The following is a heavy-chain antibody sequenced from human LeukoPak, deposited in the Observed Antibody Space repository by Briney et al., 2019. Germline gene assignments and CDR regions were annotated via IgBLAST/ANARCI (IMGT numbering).Heavy chain of an antibody. Sequence: TGGSLRLSCAASGFTFSGSAMHWVRQASGKGLEWVGRIRSKANSYATAYAASVKGRFAISRDDSKNTAYLQMNSLKTEDTAVYYCTRVAVGATDYWGQGTLVTVSS. CDR2: IRSKANSYAT. V-gene: IGHV3-73*01. D-gene: IGHD1-26*01. J-gene: IGHJ4*02. CDR1: GFTFSGSA. CDR3: TRVAVGATDY.